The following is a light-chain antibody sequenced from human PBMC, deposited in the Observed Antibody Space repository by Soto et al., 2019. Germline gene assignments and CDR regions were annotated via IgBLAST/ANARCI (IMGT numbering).Light chain of an antibody. V-gene: IGKV2-28*01. CDR1: QSLLHSNGYNY. Sequence: DIVMTQTPLSLSVTPGQQASISCKSSQSLLHSNGYNYLAWFLQKAGQSPQLLIYLASSRASGVPDRFRGSGSGTDFTLEISSVEAEDVGIYYCMQLLHPPLTFGGGTKVDIK. CDR3: MQLLHPPLT. CDR2: LAS. J-gene: IGKJ4*01.